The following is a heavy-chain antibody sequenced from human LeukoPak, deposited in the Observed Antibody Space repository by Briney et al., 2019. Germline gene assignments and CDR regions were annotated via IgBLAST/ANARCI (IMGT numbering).Heavy chain of an antibody. Sequence: ASVKVSCKASGYTFTNYDINWVRQATGQGLEWMGWMNPNSGNTGYAQKFQGRVTITKNTSISTAYMELSSLRSEDTAVYYCARGRIAAAGTLGYWGQGTLVTVSS. J-gene: IGHJ4*02. D-gene: IGHD6-13*01. V-gene: IGHV1-8*03. CDR2: MNPNSGNT. CDR3: ARGRIAAAGTLGY. CDR1: GYTFTNYD.